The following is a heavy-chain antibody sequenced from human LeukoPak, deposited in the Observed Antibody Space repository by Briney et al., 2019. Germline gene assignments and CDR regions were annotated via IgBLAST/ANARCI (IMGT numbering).Heavy chain of an antibody. D-gene: IGHD3-10*01. CDR3: ASLHYYNGSFDY. CDR2: IYYSGGT. Sequence: SETLSLTCTVSSGSVNSGSYYWGWIRQYPEKGLEWIGYIYYSGGTYYNPSLKSRLTISVDTSKNQFSLRLNSVTAADTAVYYCASLHYYNGSFDYWGQGTLVTVSS. J-gene: IGHJ4*02. V-gene: IGHV4-31*03. CDR1: SGSVNSGSYY.